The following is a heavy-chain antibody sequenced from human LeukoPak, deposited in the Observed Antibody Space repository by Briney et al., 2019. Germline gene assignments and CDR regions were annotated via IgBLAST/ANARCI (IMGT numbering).Heavy chain of an antibody. V-gene: IGHV4-39*07. D-gene: IGHD3-16*02. Sequence: SETLSLTCTVSGGSISGSSYYWGWIRQPPGKGLEWTGSIYYSGRTYYNPPLKSRVTISVDTSKNQFSLKLSSVTAADTAVYYCARAIAFSYDYVWGSYRYTDYYYYYMDVWGKGTTVTVSS. J-gene: IGHJ6*03. CDR3: ARAIAFSYDYVWGSYRYTDYYYYYMDV. CDR1: GGSISGSSYY. CDR2: IYYSGRT.